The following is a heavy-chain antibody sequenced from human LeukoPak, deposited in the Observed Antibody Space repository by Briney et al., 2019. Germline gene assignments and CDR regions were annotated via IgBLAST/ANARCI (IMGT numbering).Heavy chain of an antibody. CDR1: GYSFTSYW. V-gene: IGHV5-51*01. D-gene: IGHD2-2*01. CDR3: ARDGYCSSTSCYPFDY. J-gene: IGHJ4*02. Sequence: GESLKISCKGSGYSFTSYWIGWVRQMPGKGLEWMGIIYPGDSDTRYSPSFQGQVTISADKSISTAYLQWSSLKASDTAMYYCARDGYCSSTSCYPFDYWGQGTLVTVSS. CDR2: IYPGDSDT.